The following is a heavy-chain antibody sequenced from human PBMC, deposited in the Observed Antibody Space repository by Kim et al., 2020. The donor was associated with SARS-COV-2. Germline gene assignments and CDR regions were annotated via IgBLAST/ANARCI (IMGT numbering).Heavy chain of an antibody. CDR3: ARDTPRPYGMDV. CDR1: GGTFSSYA. V-gene: IGHV1-69*13. Sequence: SVKVSCKASGGTFSSYAISWVRQAPGQGLEWMGGIIPIFGTANYAQKFQGRVTITADESTSTAYMELSSLRSEDTAVYYCARDTPRPYGMDVWGQGTTVTVSS. J-gene: IGHJ6*02. CDR2: IIPIFGTA.